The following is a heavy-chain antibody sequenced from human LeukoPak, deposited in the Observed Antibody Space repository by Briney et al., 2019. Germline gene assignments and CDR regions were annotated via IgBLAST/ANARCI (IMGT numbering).Heavy chain of an antibody. CDR3: AREIYDSSGFRFDY. D-gene: IGHD3-22*01. CDR1: GFTFSSYS. V-gene: IGHV3-48*01. Sequence: GSLRLSCAASGFTFSSYSMNWVRQAPGKGLEWVSYISSSSSTIYYADSVKGRFTISRDNAKNSLYLQMNSLRAEDTAVYYCAREIYDSSGFRFDYWGQGTLVTVSS. CDR2: ISSSSSTI. J-gene: IGHJ4*02.